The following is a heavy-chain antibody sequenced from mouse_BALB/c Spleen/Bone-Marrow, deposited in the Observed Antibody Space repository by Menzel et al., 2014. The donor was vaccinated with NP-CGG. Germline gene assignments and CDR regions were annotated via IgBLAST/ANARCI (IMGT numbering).Heavy chain of an antibody. J-gene: IGHJ2*01. V-gene: IGHV7-3*02. CDR1: GFTFTDYY. CDR3: ARDQGGVLFDY. CDR2: IRNKANGYTT. Sequence: EVNVVESGGGLVRPGGSLKLSCATSGFTFTDYYMNWVRQPPGKALEWLGIIRNKANGYTTECSASVKGRFTVSRDNSQNILYLQISTLRAEDSAAYYCARDQGGVLFDYWGQGTTLTVSS.